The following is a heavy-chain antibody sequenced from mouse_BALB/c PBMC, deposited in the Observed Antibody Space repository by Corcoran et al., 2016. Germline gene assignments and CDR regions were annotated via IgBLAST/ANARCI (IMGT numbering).Heavy chain of an antibody. Sequence: EFQLQQSGAELVKPGASVKLSCTASGFNIKDTYMHWVKQRPEQGLEWIGRIDPANGNTKYDTKFQGKATITADTSSNTAYLQLSSLTSEDTAVYYCARWDWYFDVWGAGTTVTVSS. V-gene: IGHV14-3*02. J-gene: IGHJ1*01. CDR2: IDPANGNT. CDR1: GFNIKDTY. CDR3: ARWDWYFDV.